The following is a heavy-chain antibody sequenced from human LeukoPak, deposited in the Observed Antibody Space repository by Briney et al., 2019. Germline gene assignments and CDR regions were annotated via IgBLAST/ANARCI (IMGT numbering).Heavy chain of an antibody. V-gene: IGHV3-21*01. Sequence: GGSLRLSCVASGFTFSSYSMNWVRQAPGKGLEWVSSISSSSSYIYYADSVKGRFTISRDNAKNSLYLQMNSLRAEDTAVYYCAKEGYYYGSGSYEDYWGQGTLVTVSS. CDR3: AKEGYYYGSGSYEDY. J-gene: IGHJ4*02. CDR2: ISSSSSYI. CDR1: GFTFSSYS. D-gene: IGHD3-10*01.